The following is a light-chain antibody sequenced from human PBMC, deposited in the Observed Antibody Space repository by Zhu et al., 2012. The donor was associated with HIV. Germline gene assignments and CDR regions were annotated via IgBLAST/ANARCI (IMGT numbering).Light chain of an antibody. CDR2: AAS. V-gene: IGKV1-27*01. CDR3: QQLNTYPLFT. CDR1: QGISNY. J-gene: IGKJ3*01. Sequence: DIQMTQSPSSLSASVGDTVTITCRASQGISNYLAWYQHKSGKVPELLIFAASTLHSGVPSRFSGSGSGTEFTLTISSLQPEDFAIYYCQQLNTYPLFTFGPGTKVDIK.